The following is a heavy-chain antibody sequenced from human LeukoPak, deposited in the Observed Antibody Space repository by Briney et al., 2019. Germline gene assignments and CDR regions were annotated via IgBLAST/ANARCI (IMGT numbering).Heavy chain of an antibody. D-gene: IGHD2-8*01. J-gene: IGHJ6*02. CDR3: AREDVVLVDAVRCQYYGMDV. CDR2: INPSGGST. CDR1: GYNFISYY. V-gene: IGHV1-46*01. Sequence: GASVKVSCKASGYNFISYYMHWVRQAPGQGLEWMGIINPSGGSTSYAQKFQDRVTMTRDTSTSTVYMELSSLKSEDTAVYYCAREDVVLVDAVRCQYYGMDVWGQGTTVTVSS.